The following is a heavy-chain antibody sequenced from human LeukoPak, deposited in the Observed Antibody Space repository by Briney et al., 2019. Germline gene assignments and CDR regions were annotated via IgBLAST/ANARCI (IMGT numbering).Heavy chain of an antibody. V-gene: IGHV6-1*01. CDR3: AREPEGLTGRYYYYGMDV. J-gene: IGHJ6*02. CDR2: TYYRSKWYN. Sequence: SQTLSLTCAISGDSVSSNRAAWNWIRQSPSRGLEWLGRTYYRSKWYNDYAVSVKSRITINPDTSKNQCSLQLNSVTPEDTAVYYCAREPEGLTGRYYYYGMDVWGQGTTVTVSS. CDR1: GDSVSSNRAA. D-gene: IGHD1-14*01.